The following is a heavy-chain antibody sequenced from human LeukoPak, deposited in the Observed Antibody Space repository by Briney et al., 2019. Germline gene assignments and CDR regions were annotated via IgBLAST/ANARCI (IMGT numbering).Heavy chain of an antibody. Sequence: SGPTVAHPPRPRTLTYNFSVVSRRTSGGGGGWVRQPPVKAREQLALIYWNDDKRYKSSLKSRLTIAKDTSKNQVVLTMTNVDLVDTATYYCARSRVADGYFDSWGQGTLVTVSS. V-gene: IGHV2-5*01. CDR2: IYWNDDK. J-gene: IGHJ4*02. CDR1: VVSRRTSGGG. CDR3: ARSRVADGYFDS. D-gene: IGHD6-13*01.